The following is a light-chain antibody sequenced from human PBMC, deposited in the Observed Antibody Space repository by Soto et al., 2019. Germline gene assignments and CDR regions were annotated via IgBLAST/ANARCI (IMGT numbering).Light chain of an antibody. CDR3: QQSYSIFMYT. J-gene: IGKJ2*01. V-gene: IGKV1-39*01. CDR2: AAS. CDR1: QSISSY. Sequence: DIQMTQSPSSLSASVGDRVTITCRASQSISSYLNWYQQKPGKAPKLLIYAASSLQSGVPSRFSGSGSGTDFTLTISSLKPEDFATYYCQQSYSIFMYTFGQGTKLEIK.